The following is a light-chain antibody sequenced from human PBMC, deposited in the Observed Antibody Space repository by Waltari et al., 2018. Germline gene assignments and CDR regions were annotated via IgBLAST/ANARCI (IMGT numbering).Light chain of an antibody. Sequence: DIQMTQSPSTLSASIGDRVTIPCRASRSITTWLACYQQKPGKAPKLLIHTASRLESGVPSRFSGSGSGTDFTLTISSLQPDDFATYYCQQYASYWYTFGQGTKL. CDR3: QQYASYWYT. CDR2: TAS. J-gene: IGKJ2*01. V-gene: IGKV1-5*03. CDR1: RSITTW.